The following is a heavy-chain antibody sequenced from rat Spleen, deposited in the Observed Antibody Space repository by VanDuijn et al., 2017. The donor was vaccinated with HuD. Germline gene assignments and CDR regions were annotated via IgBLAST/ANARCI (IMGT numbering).Heavy chain of an antibody. CDR2: IWGNGNT. V-gene: IGHV2-47*01. CDR1: GLSLTSTS. D-gene: IGHD5-1*01. Sequence: QVQLTESGPGLVQPSQTLSLTCTVSGLSLTSTSVSWIRQPPGKGLEWMGVIWGNGNTHYNSALKSRLSISRDTSKSQVFLKMNSLQTEDTATYYCAREGTLGAGDYWGQGVMVTVSS. J-gene: IGHJ2*01. CDR3: AREGTLGAGDY.